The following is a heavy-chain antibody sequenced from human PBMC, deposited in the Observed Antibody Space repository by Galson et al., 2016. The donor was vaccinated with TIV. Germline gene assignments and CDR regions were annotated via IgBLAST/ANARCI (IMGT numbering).Heavy chain of an antibody. D-gene: IGHD5-18*01. CDR1: GFTFDDYA. J-gene: IGHJ6*02. Sequence: SLRLSCAASGFTFDDYAMHWVRQAPGKGLEWVSSTNWKGNSVDYADSVRVRFTISRDNAKNSLFLHMNSLRPEDTALYYCTKDSRSDASMDYYYYSGMDVWGQGTAVTVSS. V-gene: IGHV3-9*01. CDR3: TKDSRSDASMDYYYYSGMDV. CDR2: TNWKGNSV.